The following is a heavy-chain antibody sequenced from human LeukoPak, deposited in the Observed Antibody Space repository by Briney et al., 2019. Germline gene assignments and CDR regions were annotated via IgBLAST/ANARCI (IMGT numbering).Heavy chain of an antibody. CDR1: GFTFSSYS. CDR3: ARESYDSSGFDY. J-gene: IGHJ4*02. Sequence: GGSLRLSCAASGFTFSSYSMNWVRQAPGKGLEWLSCISSSSSTIYYADSVKGRFTISRDNAKNSLYLQMNSLRAEDTAVYYCARESYDSSGFDYWGQGTLVTVSS. D-gene: IGHD3-22*01. V-gene: IGHV3-48*04. CDR2: ISSSSSTI.